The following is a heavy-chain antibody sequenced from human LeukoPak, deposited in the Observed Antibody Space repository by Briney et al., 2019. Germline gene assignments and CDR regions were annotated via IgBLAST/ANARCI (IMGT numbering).Heavy chain of an antibody. J-gene: IGHJ4*02. D-gene: IGHD6-13*01. CDR3: ARGNISSWPLDY. CDR1: GGSISSASYY. CDR2: IYASGST. Sequence: PSQTLSLTCTVSGGSISSASYYWSWIRQPAGKGLEWIGRIYASGSTNYNPSLKSRLTMSVDTSKSQFSLNLNSVTAADTAVYYCARGNISSWPLDYWGQGTLVTVSS. V-gene: IGHV4-61*02.